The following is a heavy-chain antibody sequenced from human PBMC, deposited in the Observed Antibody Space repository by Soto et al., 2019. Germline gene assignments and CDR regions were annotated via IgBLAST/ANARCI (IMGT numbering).Heavy chain of an antibody. Sequence: ESGGGLVKPEESLRLSCAASGFTFSTYNMKWVRQAPGKGLEWVSSISTSGSYIFYAGSVRGRFTIFRDDAKNSLHLQMNSLRAEDTAVYYCATIGDRDGFDIWGQGTTVIVSS. CDR2: ISTSGSYI. V-gene: IGHV3-21*06. CDR3: ATIGDRDGFDI. CDR1: GFTFSTYN. J-gene: IGHJ3*02. D-gene: IGHD4-17*01.